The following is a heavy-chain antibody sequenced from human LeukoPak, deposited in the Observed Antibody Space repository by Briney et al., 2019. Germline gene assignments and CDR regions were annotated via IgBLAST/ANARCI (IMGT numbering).Heavy chain of an antibody. D-gene: IGHD4-17*01. CDR1: GFTFSSYS. V-gene: IGHV3-21*01. Sequence: GGSLRLSCVASGFTFSSYSMNWVRQAPGKGLEWVSSISSSSTYIYYADSLKGRFTISRDNAKNSLYLQMNSLRVEDTAVYYCAKGNFGDYGADYWGQGTLVTVSS. CDR3: AKGNFGDYGADY. CDR2: ISSSSTYI. J-gene: IGHJ4*02.